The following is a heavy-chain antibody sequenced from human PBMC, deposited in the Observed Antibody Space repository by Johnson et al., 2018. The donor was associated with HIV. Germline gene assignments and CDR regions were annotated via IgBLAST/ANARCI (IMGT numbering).Heavy chain of an antibody. J-gene: IGHJ3*02. Sequence: QVQLVESGGGVVQPGRSLRLSCAASGFTFSSYDMHWVRQAPGKGLEWVAFISYDGSNKYYADSVKGRFTIYRDNSKNTLYLQMNSLGADDTAVYYCARDWEEHGAFDIWGQGTMVTVSS. CDR1: GFTFSSYD. CDR2: ISYDGSNK. D-gene: IGHD1-26*01. CDR3: ARDWEEHGAFDI. V-gene: IGHV3-30*04.